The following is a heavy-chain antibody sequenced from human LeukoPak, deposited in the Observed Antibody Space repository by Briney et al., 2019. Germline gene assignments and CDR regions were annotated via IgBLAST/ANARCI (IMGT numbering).Heavy chain of an antibody. CDR3: ARALDSVYNTGWPSAAY. CDR2: IKYDGSET. D-gene: IGHD6-19*01. Sequence: PGGSLRLSCAASGFTFSSYEMNWVRQAPGKGLEWVANIKYDGSETYHVDSVKGRFTIYRDNAKNSLYLQMNSLRVEDTSVYYCARALDSVYNTGWPSAAYWGQGTQVTVSS. CDR1: GFTFSSYE. V-gene: IGHV3-7*01. J-gene: IGHJ4*02.